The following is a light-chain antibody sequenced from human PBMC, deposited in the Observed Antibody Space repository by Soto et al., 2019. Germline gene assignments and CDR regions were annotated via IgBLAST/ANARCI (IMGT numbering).Light chain of an antibody. J-gene: IGLJ1*01. CDR2: EVS. Sequence: QSALTQPPSASGSPGQSVTISCTGTSSDVGGYNYVSWYQQHPGKAPKLMIYEVSKRPSGVPDRFSGSKSGNTASLTVSGLQAEDEADYYCCSYAGSYTSGVFGTGTKVTVL. CDR1: SSDVGGYNY. V-gene: IGLV2-8*01. CDR3: CSYAGSYTSGV.